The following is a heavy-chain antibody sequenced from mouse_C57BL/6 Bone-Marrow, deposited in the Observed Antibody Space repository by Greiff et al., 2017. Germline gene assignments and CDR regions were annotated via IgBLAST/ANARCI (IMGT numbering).Heavy chain of an antibody. Sequence: EVKLQESGPGLVKPSQSLSLTCSVTGYSITSGYYWNWIRQFPGNKLEWMGYISYDGSNNYNPSLKNRTSITRDTSKNQFFLTLNSVTTEDTATYYFRVYGNPYYYAMDYWGQGTSVTVSS. CDR1: GYSITSGYY. CDR3: RVYGNPYYYAMDY. D-gene: IGHD2-1*01. V-gene: IGHV3-6*01. J-gene: IGHJ4*01. CDR2: ISYDGSN.